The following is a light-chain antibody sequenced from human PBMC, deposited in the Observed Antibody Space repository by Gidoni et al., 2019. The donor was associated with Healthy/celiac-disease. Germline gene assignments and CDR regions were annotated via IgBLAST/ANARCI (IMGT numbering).Light chain of an antibody. J-gene: IGKJ1*01. CDR1: QSVSSY. CDR3: QQRSNWSWT. V-gene: IGKV3-11*01. CDR2: DAS. Sequence: EIVLTHSPATLSLSPGERATLSCRASQSVSSYLAWYQQKPGQAPRLLIYDASNRATGIPARFSGSGSGTDFTLTISSLEPEDFAVYYCQQRSNWSWTFXXXTKVEIK.